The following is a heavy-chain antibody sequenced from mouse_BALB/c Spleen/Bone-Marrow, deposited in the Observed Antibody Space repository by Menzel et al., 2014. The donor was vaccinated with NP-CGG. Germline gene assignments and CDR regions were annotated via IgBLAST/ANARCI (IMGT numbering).Heavy chain of an antibody. J-gene: IGHJ2*01. CDR2: INPSTGYT. V-gene: IGHV1-7*01. Sequence: QVQLQQSGTELAKPGASVKMPCKASGYTFTSYWMHWVKQRPGQGLEWIGYINPSTGYTEFYQNFKDKATLTADKSSSTAYMQLSSLTSEDSAVYYCARSGDYGQFDYWGQGTTLTVPS. CDR1: GYTFTSYW. D-gene: IGHD2-4*01. CDR3: ARSGDYGQFDY.